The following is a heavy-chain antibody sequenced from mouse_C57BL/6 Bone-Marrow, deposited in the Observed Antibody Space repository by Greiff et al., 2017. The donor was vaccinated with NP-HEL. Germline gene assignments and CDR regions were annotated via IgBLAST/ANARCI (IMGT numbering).Heavy chain of an antibody. V-gene: IGHV1-59*01. CDR3: ARRIYSNYGDRYYFDY. J-gene: IGHJ2*01. CDR2: IDPSDSYT. D-gene: IGHD2-5*01. Sequence: QVQLQQPGAELVRPGTSVKLSCKASGYTFTSYWMHWVKQRPGQGLEWIGVIDPSDSYTNYNQKFKGKATLTVDTSSSTAYMQLSSLTSDDSAVYYCARRIYSNYGDRYYFDYWGQGTTLTVSS. CDR1: GYTFTSYW.